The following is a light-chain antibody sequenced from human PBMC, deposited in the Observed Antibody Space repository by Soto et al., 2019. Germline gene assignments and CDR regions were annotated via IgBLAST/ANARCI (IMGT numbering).Light chain of an antibody. CDR1: QTISSD. J-gene: IGKJ5*01. CDR3: QKYNKWPPIT. Sequence: EIVMTQSPVTLSASPGEGATLSCRASQTISSDLAWYQQKPGQAPRLLVYDASIRATGISDRFSGSGSGTEFTLTISRLQSEDSATYYCQKYNKWPPITFGQGTRLEIK. V-gene: IGKV3-15*01. CDR2: DAS.